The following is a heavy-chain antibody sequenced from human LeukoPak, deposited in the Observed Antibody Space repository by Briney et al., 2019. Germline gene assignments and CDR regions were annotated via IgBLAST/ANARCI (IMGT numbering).Heavy chain of an antibody. CDR1: GFSLSTSGVG. V-gene: IGHV2-5*02. CDR3: AHRRGAYCGGDCYPW. D-gene: IGHD2-21*02. CDR2: IYWDDDK. J-gene: IGHJ4*02. Sequence: SGPTLVNPTQTLTLTCTFSGFSLSTSGVGVGWIRQPPGKALEWLALIYWDDDKRYSPSLKTRLTITQDTSKNQVVLTMTNMDPVDTATYSCAHRRGAYCGGDCYPWWGQGTLVTVSS.